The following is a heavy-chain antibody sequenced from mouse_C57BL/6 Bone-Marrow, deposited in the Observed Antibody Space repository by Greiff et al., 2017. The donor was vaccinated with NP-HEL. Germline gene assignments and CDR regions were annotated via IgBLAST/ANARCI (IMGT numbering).Heavy chain of an antibody. V-gene: IGHV5-4*01. D-gene: IGHD4-1*01. J-gene: IGHJ4*01. CDR2: ISDGGSYT. CDR3: ARDVSANWDYAMDY. CDR1: GFTFSSYA. Sequence: EVKLMESGGGLVKPGGSLKLSCAASGFTFSSYAMSWVRQTPEKRLEWVATISDGGSYTYYPDNVKGRFTISRDNAKNNLYLQMSHLKSEDTAMYYCARDVSANWDYAMDYWGKGTSVTVAS.